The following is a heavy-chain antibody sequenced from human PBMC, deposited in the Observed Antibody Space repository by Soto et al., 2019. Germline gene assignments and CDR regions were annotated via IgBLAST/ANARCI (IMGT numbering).Heavy chain of an antibody. V-gene: IGHV3-49*03. D-gene: IGHD3-9*01. CDR1: GFTFGDYA. CDR3: TRYYDILTGYYPDAGDSYYYYGMDV. CDR2: IRSKAYGGTT. Sequence: GGSLRLSCTASGFTFGDYAMSWFRQAPGKGLEWVGFIRSKAYGGTTEYAASVKGRFTISRDDSKSIAYMQMNSLKTEDKAVYYCTRYYDILTGYYPDAGDSYYYYGMDVWGQGTTVTVSS. J-gene: IGHJ6*02.